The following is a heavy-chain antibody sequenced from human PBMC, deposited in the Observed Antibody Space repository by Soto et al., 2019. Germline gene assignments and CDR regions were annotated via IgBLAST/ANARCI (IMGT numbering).Heavy chain of an antibody. CDR2: IIPIFGTA. D-gene: IGHD1-26*01. Sequence: GASVKVSCKASGGTFSSYAVSWVRQAPGQGLEWMGGIIPIFGTANYAQKFQGRVTITADESTSTAYMELSSLRSEDTAVYYCARAGGSGSYPLPYWYFDLWGRGTLVTVSS. CDR1: GGTFSSYA. J-gene: IGHJ2*01. CDR3: ARAGGSGSYPLPYWYFDL. V-gene: IGHV1-69*13.